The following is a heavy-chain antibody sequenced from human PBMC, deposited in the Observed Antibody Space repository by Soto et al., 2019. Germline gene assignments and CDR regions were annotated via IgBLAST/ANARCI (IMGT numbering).Heavy chain of an antibody. J-gene: IGHJ5*02. D-gene: IGHD2-21*02. CDR3: ESQYCGGDCYDHNWFDP. V-gene: IGHV3-7*03. CDR1: GFSFETYW. CDR2: IKYDGSEH. Sequence: GGSLRLSCEGSGFSFETYWMTWVRQAPGKGLEWVANIKYDGSEHFYAASVEGRFTVSRDNARRSLFLQMNSLRAEDTAVYYCESQYCGGDCYDHNWFDPWGQGTLVTVSS.